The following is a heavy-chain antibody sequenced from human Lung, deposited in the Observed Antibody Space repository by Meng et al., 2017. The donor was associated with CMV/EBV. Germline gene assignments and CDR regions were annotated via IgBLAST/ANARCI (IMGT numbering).Heavy chain of an antibody. V-gene: IGHV3-7*03. CDR3: ARDETLSPDYYNDGMDV. J-gene: IGHJ6*02. Sequence: GGPXRLXXEASGFTFSSYWVSWVRKAPGKGLNWVANINQDGNEEYYVDSLKGRFTISRDNAKNQLYLQMTSLRAEDTAVYYCARDETLSPDYYNDGMDVWXQGTXVTVSS. CDR1: GFTFSSYW. CDR2: INQDGNEE.